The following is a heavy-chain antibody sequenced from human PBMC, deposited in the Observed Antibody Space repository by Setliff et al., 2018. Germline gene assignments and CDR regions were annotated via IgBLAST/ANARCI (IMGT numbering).Heavy chain of an antibody. D-gene: IGHD1-26*01. J-gene: IGHJ4*02. CDR2: INAGNGNI. CDR3: ARGDVYSGSYYHFDY. Sequence: ASVKVSCKASGYTFTTYGISWVRQAPGQGLEWMGWINAGNGNIRYSQNFQGRVTITRDTSASTAYMELSSLTSEDTAIYYCARGDVYSGSYYHFDYWGQGTLVTVSS. V-gene: IGHV1-3*01. CDR1: GYTFTTYG.